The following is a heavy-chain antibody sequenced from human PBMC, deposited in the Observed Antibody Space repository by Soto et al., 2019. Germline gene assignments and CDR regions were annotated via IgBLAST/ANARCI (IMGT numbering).Heavy chain of an antibody. V-gene: IGHV3-30*18. Sequence: GGSLRLSCAASGFTFSSYGMHWVRQAPGKGLEWVAVISYDGSNKYYADSVKGRFTISRDNSKNTLYLQMNSLRAEDTAVYYCAKDDRFYYGSGSYYNSENQRPTNLDYWGQGTLVTVSS. CDR2: ISYDGSNK. CDR3: AKDDRFYYGSGSYYNSENQRPTNLDY. D-gene: IGHD3-10*01. CDR1: GFTFSSYG. J-gene: IGHJ4*02.